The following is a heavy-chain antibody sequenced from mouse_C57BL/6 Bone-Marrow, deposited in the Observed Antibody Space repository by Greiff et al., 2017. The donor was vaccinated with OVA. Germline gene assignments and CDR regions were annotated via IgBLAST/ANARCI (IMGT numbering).Heavy chain of an antibody. CDR2: IDPENGDT. CDR1: GFNIKDDY. CDR3: TTWGKLFFLDY. Sequence: VQLQQSGAELVRPGASVKLSCTASGFNIKDDYMHWVKQRPEQGLEWIGWIDPENGDTEYASKFQGKATITADTSSNTAYLQLSSLTSEDTAVYYCTTWGKLFFLDYWGQGTSVTASS. V-gene: IGHV14-4*01. J-gene: IGHJ4*01. D-gene: IGHD1-1*02.